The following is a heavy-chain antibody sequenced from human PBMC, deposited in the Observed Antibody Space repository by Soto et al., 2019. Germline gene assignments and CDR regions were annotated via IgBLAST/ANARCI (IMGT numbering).Heavy chain of an antibody. CDR1: GGSISSGDYY. D-gene: IGHD3-9*01. J-gene: IGHJ5*02. CDR2: IYYSVSI. V-gene: IGHV4-30-4*01. Sequence: QVQLQESGPGLEKPSQTLSLACTVSGGSISSGDYYWSWIRHPPGKGLEWIGSIYYSVSIYYNPYLKSRVTISVDTSKNQFSLKLSSVTAADTAVYYCASDIPTRTKVLRYFDTAWGQGTLVTVSS. CDR3: ASDIPTRTKVLRYFDTA.